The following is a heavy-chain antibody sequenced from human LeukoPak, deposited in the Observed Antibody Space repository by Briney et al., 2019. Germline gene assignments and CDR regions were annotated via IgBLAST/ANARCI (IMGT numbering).Heavy chain of an antibody. V-gene: IGHV3-64D*06. D-gene: IGHD3-10*01. CDR3: VKEAGGPFDY. CDR2: ISSNGGSA. Sequence: PGGSLRLSCSASGFTFSSYAMHWVRQAPGKGLEYVSAISSNGGSAYYADSVEGRFTISRDNSKNTLYLQMSSLRAEDTAVYYCVKEAGGPFDYWGQGTLVTVSS. CDR1: GFTFSSYA. J-gene: IGHJ4*02.